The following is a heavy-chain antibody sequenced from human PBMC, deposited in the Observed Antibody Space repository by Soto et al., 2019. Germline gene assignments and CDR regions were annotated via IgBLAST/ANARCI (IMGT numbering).Heavy chain of an antibody. Sequence: ASVKVSCKASGYTFTSYGISWVRQAPGQGREWMGWISAYNGNTNYAQKLQGRVTMTTDTSTSTAYMELRSLRSDDTAVYYCARVGRSSAILSRYYFDYWDQRTLGTVSS. CDR3: ARVGRSSAILSRYYFDY. CDR2: ISAYNGNT. J-gene: IGHJ4*02. CDR1: GYTFTSYG. V-gene: IGHV1-18*01. D-gene: IGHD3-9*01.